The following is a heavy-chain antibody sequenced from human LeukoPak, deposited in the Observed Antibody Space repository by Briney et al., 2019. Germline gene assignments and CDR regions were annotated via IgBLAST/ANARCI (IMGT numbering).Heavy chain of an antibody. D-gene: IGHD2-2*02. V-gene: IGHV3-66*01. Sequence: GGSLRLSCTASEFTVSSNYMSWVRQAPRKGLEWVSVIYSGGGTYYADSVRGRFTISRDNSKNTLYLQMTNLRAEDTAMYYCARDTYTANPFDYWGQGILVTVSS. CDR1: EFTVSSNY. CDR2: IYSGGGT. CDR3: ARDTYTANPFDY. J-gene: IGHJ4*02.